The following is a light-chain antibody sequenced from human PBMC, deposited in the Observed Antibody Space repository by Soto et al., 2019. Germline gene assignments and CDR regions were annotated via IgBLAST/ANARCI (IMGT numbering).Light chain of an antibody. Sequence: DIQRTQSPSSLSASAGDRVTITCLASQGITSYLAWYQQQPGKAPNLLIYGASTLQSGVPSRFSGSGSGKEFTITISSLQNEDFENYYCQNLNSYQVTVGGGNQVDIK. CDR1: QGITSY. CDR3: QNLNSYQVT. J-gene: IGKJ4*01. CDR2: GAS. V-gene: IGKV1-9*01.